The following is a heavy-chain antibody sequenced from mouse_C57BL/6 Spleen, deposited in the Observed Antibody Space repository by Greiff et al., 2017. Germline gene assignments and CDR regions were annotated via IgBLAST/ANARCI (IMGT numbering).Heavy chain of an antibody. V-gene: IGHV5-17*01. J-gene: IGHJ4*01. D-gene: IGHD3-2*02. Sequence: EVMLVESGGGLVKPGGSLKLSCAASGFTFSDYGMHWVRQAPEKGLEWVAYISSGSSTIYYADTVKGRFTISRDDAKNTLFLQMTSRRSEDTAMYYCERDSSSYVPWAMDYWGQGTSVTVSS. CDR1: GFTFSDYG. CDR2: ISSGSSTI. CDR3: ERDSSSYVPWAMDY.